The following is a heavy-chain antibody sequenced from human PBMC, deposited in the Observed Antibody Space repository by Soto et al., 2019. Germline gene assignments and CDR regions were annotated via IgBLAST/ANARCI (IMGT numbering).Heavy chain of an antibody. CDR1: GGSVRSSSYY. Sequence: ASETLSLTCTVSGGSVRSSSYYWGWIRQPPGKGLEWIGSVYYTGSTFYNPSLKSRVFISADTSKNQFSLKLGSVTAADTAVYYCARLFDSPLYYYYGMDVWGQGTTVTVSS. J-gene: IGHJ6*02. V-gene: IGHV4-39*01. CDR3: ARLFDSPLYYYYGMDV. D-gene: IGHD3-10*02. CDR2: VYYTGST.